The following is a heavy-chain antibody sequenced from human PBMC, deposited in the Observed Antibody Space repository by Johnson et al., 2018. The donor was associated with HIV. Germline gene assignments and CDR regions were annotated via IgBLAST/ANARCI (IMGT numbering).Heavy chain of an antibody. V-gene: IGHV3-23*04. D-gene: IGHD6-6*01. Sequence: VQLVESGGGLAQPGGSLRLSCVGSGLTFSSYAMSWVRQAPGKGLEWVSAISASGGSTYYADSVKGRFTISRDNTNNTLLLQMNSLRADDTAVYYCAKSSPAAARFRLGSAFDIWGQGTMVTVSS. CDR2: ISASGGST. CDR1: GLTFSSYA. CDR3: AKSSPAAARFRLGSAFDI. J-gene: IGHJ3*02.